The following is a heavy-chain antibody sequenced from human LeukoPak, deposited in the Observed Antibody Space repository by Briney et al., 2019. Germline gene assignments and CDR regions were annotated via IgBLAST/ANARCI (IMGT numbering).Heavy chain of an antibody. CDR1: GFTFSSYA. D-gene: IGHD5-12*01. J-gene: IGHJ4*02. CDR2: ISYDGSNK. CDR3: ARDHIGGFELYYFDY. Sequence: PGGSLRLSCAASGFTFSSYAMHWVRQAPGKGLEWVAVISYDGSNKYYADSVKGRFTISRDNSKNTLYLQMNSLRAEDTAVYYCARDHIGGFELYYFDYWGQGALVTVSS. V-gene: IGHV3-30*04.